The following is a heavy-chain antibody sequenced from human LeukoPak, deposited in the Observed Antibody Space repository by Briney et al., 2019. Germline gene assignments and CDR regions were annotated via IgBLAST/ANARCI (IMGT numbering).Heavy chain of an antibody. CDR1: GGSISSSSYY. D-gene: IGHD6-25*01. CDR3: ARHAATFDY. V-gene: IGHV4-39*01. J-gene: IGHJ4*02. CDR2: IYYSGST. Sequence: SETLSLTCTVSGGSISSSSYYWGWIRQPPGKGLEWIGSIYYSGSTYYNPSLKSRVTISVDTSKNQFSLKLSSVTAADTAVYYCARHAATFDYWGQGTLVTVSS.